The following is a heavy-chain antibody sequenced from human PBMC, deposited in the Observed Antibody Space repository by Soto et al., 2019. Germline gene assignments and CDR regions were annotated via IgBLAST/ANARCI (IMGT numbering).Heavy chain of an antibody. CDR3: ARDITMVRGVIAGSLYYYGMDV. V-gene: IGHV3-21*01. J-gene: IGHJ6*02. CDR1: GFTFSSYS. CDR2: ISSSSSYI. D-gene: IGHD3-10*01. Sequence: GGSLRLSCAASGFTFSSYSMNWVRQAPGKGLEWVSSISSSSSYIYYADSVKGRFTISRDNAKNSLYLQMNSLRAEDTAVYYCARDITMVRGVIAGSLYYYGMDVWGQGTTVTVSS.